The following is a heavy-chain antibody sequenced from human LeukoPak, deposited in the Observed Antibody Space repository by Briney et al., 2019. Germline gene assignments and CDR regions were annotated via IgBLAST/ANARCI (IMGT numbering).Heavy chain of an antibody. CDR2: IYYSGST. J-gene: IGHJ6*03. Sequence: SETLSLTCTVSGGSISSSSYYWGWIRQPPGKGLEWIGSIYYSGSTYYNPSLKSRVTTSVDTSKNQFSLKLSSVTAADTAVYYCARQTGYSSSWYGPLGYYYYMDIWGKGTTVTVSS. V-gene: IGHV4-39*07. CDR1: GGSISSSSYY. CDR3: ARQTGYSSSWYGPLGYYYYMDI. D-gene: IGHD6-13*01.